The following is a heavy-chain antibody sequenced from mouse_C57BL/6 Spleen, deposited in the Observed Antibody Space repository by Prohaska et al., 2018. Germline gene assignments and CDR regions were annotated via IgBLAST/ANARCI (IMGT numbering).Heavy chain of an antibody. Sequence: KMSCKASGYTFTSYWIPWVKQRPGQGLEWIGDIYPGSGSTSYNEKFKSKATLTVDTSSSTAYMQLSSRTSEDSAVYYCARRDYYGSSWYFDVWGTGTTVTVSS. J-gene: IGHJ1*03. CDR3: ARRDYYGSSWYFDV. V-gene: IGHV1-55*01. CDR1: GYTFTSYW. CDR2: IYPGSGST. D-gene: IGHD1-1*01.